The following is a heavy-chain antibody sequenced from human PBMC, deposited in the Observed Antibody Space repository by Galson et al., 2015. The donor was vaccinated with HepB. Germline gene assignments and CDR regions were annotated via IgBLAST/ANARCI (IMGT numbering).Heavy chain of an antibody. CDR3: ARDPQQYCSGGSCYPLGGHWFDP. CDR1: GGTFSSYT. CDR2: IIPILGIA. V-gene: IGHV1-69*04. Sequence: SVKVSCKASGGTFSSYTISWVRQAPGQGLEWMGRIIPILGIANYAQKFQGRVTITADKSTSTAYMELSNMRSEDTAVYYCARDPQQYCSGGSCYPLGGHWFDPWGQGTLVTVSS. D-gene: IGHD2-15*01. J-gene: IGHJ5*02.